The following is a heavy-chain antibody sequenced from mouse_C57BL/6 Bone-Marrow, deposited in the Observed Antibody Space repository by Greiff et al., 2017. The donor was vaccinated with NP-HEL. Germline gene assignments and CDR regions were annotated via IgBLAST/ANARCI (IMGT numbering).Heavy chain of an antibody. CDR2: IRNKANGYTT. J-gene: IGHJ3*01. D-gene: IGHD2-1*01. CDR1: GFTFTDYY. CDR3: ARSHGNYVWFAY. Sequence: VMLVESGGGLVQPGGSLSLSCAASGFTFTDYYMSWVRQPPGKALEWLGFIRNKANGYTTEYSASVKGRFTISRDNSQSILYLQTNALRAEDSATYYCARSHGNYVWFAYWGQGTLVTVSA. V-gene: IGHV7-3*01.